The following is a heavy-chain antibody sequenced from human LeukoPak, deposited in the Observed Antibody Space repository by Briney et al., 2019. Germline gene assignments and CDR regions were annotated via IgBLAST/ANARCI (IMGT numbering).Heavy chain of an antibody. CDR1: GYTFTIYA. J-gene: IGHJ4*02. D-gene: IGHD2-2*01. Sequence: ASVNVSCKASGYTFTIYAMHWVRQAPGQRLEWMGWINAGNGNTKYSQKFQGRVTITRDTSASTAYMELSSLRSEDTAVYYCARGYCSSTSCFYFDYWGQGTLVTVSS. V-gene: IGHV1-3*01. CDR3: ARGYCSSTSCFYFDY. CDR2: INAGNGNT.